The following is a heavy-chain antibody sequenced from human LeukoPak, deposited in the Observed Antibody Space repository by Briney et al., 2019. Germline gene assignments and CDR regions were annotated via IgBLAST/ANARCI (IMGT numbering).Heavy chain of an antibody. CDR1: GFTFSSYG. CDR3: ARGKIQLWLITMNDAFDI. J-gene: IGHJ3*02. Sequence: GRSLRLSCAASGFTFSSYGMHWVRQAPGKGLERVAVIWYDGSNKYYADSVKGRFTISRDNSKNTLYLQMNSLRAEDTAVYYCARGKIQLWLITMNDAFDIWGQGTMVTVSS. D-gene: IGHD5-18*01. V-gene: IGHV3-33*01. CDR2: IWYDGSNK.